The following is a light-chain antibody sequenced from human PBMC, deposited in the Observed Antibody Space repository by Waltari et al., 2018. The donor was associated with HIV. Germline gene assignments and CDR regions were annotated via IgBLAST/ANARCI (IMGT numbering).Light chain of an antibody. J-gene: IGLJ3*02. CDR1: NIANKN. Sequence: SYELTQSVSVSVALGQTARITCGGNNIANKNVHWYQQKPGQAPVLVIYNDSNRPSGIPERFSGSNSGNTATLTISRVEAGDEADYYCQVWDSSTGVVFGGGTKLTVL. CDR2: NDS. CDR3: QVWDSSTGVV. V-gene: IGLV3-9*01.